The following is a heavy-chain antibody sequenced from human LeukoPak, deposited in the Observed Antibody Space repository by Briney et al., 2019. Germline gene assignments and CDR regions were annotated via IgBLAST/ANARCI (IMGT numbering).Heavy chain of an antibody. CDR3: AKDLRGNYVRYFDY. V-gene: IGHV3-23*01. Sequence: GGSLRLSCAASGFPFSNYAMMWVSQAPGKGLEWVSAISGGGGSTHYADSVKGRFTISRDNSQNTLYLQMNSLRAEDTAVYFCAKDLRGNYVRYFDYWGQGILVTVSS. CDR1: GFPFSNYA. J-gene: IGHJ4*02. CDR2: ISGGGGST. D-gene: IGHD1-7*01.